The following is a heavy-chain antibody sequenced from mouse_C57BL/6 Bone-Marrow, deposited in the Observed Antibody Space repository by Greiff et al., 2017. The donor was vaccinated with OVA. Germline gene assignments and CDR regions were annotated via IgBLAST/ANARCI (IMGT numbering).Heavy chain of an antibody. CDR3: ARLLGSRFAY. CDR2: ISSGGSYT. V-gene: IGHV5-6*01. J-gene: IGHJ3*01. CDR1: GFTFSSYG. Sequence: VQLQQSGGDLVKPGGSLKLSCAASGFTFSSYGMSWVRQTPDKRLEWVATISSGGSYTYYPDSVKGRFTISRDNAKNTLYLQMSSLKSEDTAMYYCARLLGSRFAYWGQGTLVTVSA. D-gene: IGHD1-1*01.